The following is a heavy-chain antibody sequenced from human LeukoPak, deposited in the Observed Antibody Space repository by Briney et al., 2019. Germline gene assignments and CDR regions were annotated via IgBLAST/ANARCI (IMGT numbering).Heavy chain of an antibody. Sequence: SQTLSLTCTVSGGSISSGGYYWSWIRQHPGKGLEWIGYIYYSGSTYYNPSLKSRVTMSVDTSKNQFSLKLSSVTAADTAVYYCASRDGDYDWYFDLWGRGTLVTVSS. J-gene: IGHJ2*01. CDR2: IYYSGST. CDR1: GGSISSGGYY. V-gene: IGHV4-31*03. D-gene: IGHD4-17*01. CDR3: ASRDGDYDWYFDL.